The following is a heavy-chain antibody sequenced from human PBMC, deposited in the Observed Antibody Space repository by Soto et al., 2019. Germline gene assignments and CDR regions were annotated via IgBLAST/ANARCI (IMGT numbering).Heavy chain of an antibody. CDR3: ARRPDGYYYYGMDV. CDR1: GYTFTSYD. Sequence: QVQLVQSGAEVKKPGASVKVSCKASGYTFTSYDINWVRQATGQGLEWMGWMNPNSGNTGYAQKFQGRVTMTRNTSTSTAYMELSSRRSEDTAVYYCARRPDGYYYYGMDVWGQGTTVTVSS. CDR2: MNPNSGNT. J-gene: IGHJ6*02. V-gene: IGHV1-8*01.